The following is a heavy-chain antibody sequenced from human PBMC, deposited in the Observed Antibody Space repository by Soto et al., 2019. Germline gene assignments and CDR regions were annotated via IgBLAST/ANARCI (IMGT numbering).Heavy chain of an antibody. J-gene: IGHJ5*02. CDR1: GFTISTYA. V-gene: IGHV3-23*01. CDR2: VTGSGGQI. CDR3: AKDAVYNDGLWLMDS. Sequence: QPGGSLRLSCAASGFTISTYAMTWVRQAPGKGLECVSGVTGSGGQIHYADSVKGRFTISKDNSKNTLYLQMSSLRDEDTALYYCAKDAVYNDGLWLMDSWGQGTLVTVYS. D-gene: IGHD2-21*01.